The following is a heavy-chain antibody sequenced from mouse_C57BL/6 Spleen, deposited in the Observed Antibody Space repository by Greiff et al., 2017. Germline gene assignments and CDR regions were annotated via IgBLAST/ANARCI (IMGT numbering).Heavy chain of an antibody. CDR2: ISSGSSTI. CDR1: GFTFSDYG. Sequence: EVHLVESGGGLVKPGGSLKLSCAASGFTFSDYGMHWVRQAPEKGLAWVAYISSGSSTIYYADTVKGRFTISRDNAKYTLFLQMTSLRSEDTAMDYCARSDYGYDVAYWGQGTLVTVSA. CDR3: ARSDYGYDVAY. V-gene: IGHV5-17*01. J-gene: IGHJ3*01. D-gene: IGHD2-2*01.